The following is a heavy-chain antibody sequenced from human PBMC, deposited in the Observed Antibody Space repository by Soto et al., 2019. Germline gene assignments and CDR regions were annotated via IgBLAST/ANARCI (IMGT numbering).Heavy chain of an antibody. D-gene: IGHD1-26*01. Sequence: VGSLRLSCAASGFKVGSSYVTWVRQAPGEGLEWVSVIVSGGSTHYADSVTGRFTVSRDVSNNTVYLHMSSLRAEDTAVYFCATDSRNVGIGYFDSWGLGTLVTVS. V-gene: IGHV3-53*01. CDR3: ATDSRNVGIGYFDS. CDR2: IVSGGST. CDR1: GFKVGSSY. J-gene: IGHJ4*02.